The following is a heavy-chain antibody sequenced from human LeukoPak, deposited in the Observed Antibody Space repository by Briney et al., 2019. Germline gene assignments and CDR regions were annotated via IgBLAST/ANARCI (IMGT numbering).Heavy chain of an antibody. J-gene: IGHJ4*02. Sequence: ASVKVSCKASGYTFTSYGISWVRQAPGQGLEWMGWISAYNGNTNYAQNLQGRVTMTTVTSTSTAYMELRSLRSDDTAVYYCARAPLASGYADYWGQGTLVTVSS. CDR3: ARAPLASGYADY. CDR2: ISAYNGNT. CDR1: GYTFTSYG. V-gene: IGHV1-18*04. D-gene: IGHD5-12*01.